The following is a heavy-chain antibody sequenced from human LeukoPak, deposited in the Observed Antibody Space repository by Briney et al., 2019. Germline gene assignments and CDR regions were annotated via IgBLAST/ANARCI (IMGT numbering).Heavy chain of an antibody. J-gene: IGHJ3*01. CDR1: GASITTKTYY. CDR3: AILPLI. Sequence: PSETLSLACAVSGASITTKTYYWGWIRQPPGRRLEWIGNIDSSGSTTYNPSLKSRVTMSVDSSKNQFSLSLTSVTAADTAVYFCAILPLIWGQGTMATVSS. V-gene: IGHV4-39*01. CDR2: IDSSGST. D-gene: IGHD2/OR15-2a*01.